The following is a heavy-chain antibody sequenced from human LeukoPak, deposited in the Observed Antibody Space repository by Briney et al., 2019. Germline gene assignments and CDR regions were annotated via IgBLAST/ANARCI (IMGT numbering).Heavy chain of an antibody. CDR2: IYSGGST. J-gene: IGHJ4*02. CDR3: AKQRSSGSGWCMDY. D-gene: IGHD6-19*01. CDR1: GFTVSSNY. Sequence: GGSLRLSCAASGFTVSSNYMSWVRQAPGKGLEWVSVIYSGGSTYYADSVKGRFTISRDNSKNTLYLQMNSLRAEDTAVYYCAKQRSSGSGWCMDYWGQGTLVTVSS. V-gene: IGHV3-66*04.